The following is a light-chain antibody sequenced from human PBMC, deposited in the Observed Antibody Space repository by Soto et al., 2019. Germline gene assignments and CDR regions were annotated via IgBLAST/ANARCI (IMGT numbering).Light chain of an antibody. J-gene: IGKJ4*01. Sequence: EILLTQSPGTLSLSPGERATLSCRASQSVSSYLAWYQQKPGQAPRLLIYDASDRDTGIPARFSGSGSGTDFTLTISRLQPEDFAVYYCQQDYNSPLTFGGGTKVDIK. V-gene: IGKV3-11*01. CDR2: DAS. CDR3: QQDYNSPLT. CDR1: QSVSSY.